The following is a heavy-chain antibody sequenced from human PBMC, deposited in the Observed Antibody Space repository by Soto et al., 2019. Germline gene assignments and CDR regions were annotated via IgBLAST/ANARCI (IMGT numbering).Heavy chain of an antibody. CDR2: IYYSGST. CDR1: GGSISSSSYY. CDR3: VRLPYTAMGAGFYY. V-gene: IGHV4-39*01. D-gene: IGHD5-18*01. Sequence: SETLSLTCTVSGGSISSSSYYWGWIRQPPGKGLEWIGSIYYSGSTYYNPSLKSRGTISVDTSKNQFSLKLSSVTAADTAVYYCVRLPYTAMGAGFYYWGQGTLVTVSA. J-gene: IGHJ4*02.